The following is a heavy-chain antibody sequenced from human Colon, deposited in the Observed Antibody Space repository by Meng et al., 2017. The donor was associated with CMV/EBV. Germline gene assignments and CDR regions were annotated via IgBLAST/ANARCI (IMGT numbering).Heavy chain of an antibody. CDR3: TKDQGISGYTMDV. V-gene: IGHV3-48*03. J-gene: IGHJ6*02. Sequence: GESLKISCSSSRFTLSNHDMNWVRQAPGKGLEWLSHINRGDSVIAYADSVKGRFTISRDIAKNSLYLQMNGLRVEDTALYYCTKDQGISGYTMDVWGQGTTVTVSS. D-gene: IGHD5-24*01. CDR2: INRGDSVI. CDR1: RFTLSNHD.